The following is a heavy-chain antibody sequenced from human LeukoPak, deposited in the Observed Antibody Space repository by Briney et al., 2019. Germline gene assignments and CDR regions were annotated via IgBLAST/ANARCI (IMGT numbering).Heavy chain of an antibody. V-gene: IGHV3-48*03. CDR2: ISSSGSTI. CDR1: GFTFSSYE. J-gene: IGHJ4*02. D-gene: IGHD5-18*01. Sequence: GGSLRLSCAASGFTFSSYEMNWVRQAPGKGLEWVSYISSSGSTIYYADSVKGRFTISRDDAKNSLYLQMNSLRAEDTAVYYCARDGFAAMGFFDYWGQGTLVTVSS. CDR3: ARDGFAAMGFFDY.